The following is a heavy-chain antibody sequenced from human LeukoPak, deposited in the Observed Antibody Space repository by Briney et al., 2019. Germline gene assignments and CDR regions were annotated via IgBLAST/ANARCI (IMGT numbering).Heavy chain of an antibody. V-gene: IGHV4-39*07. CDR3: ARLFLRRATGTTSAFDI. J-gene: IGHJ3*02. CDR2: IYYSGST. D-gene: IGHD1-1*01. CDR1: GGSISSSSYY. Sequence: SETLSLTCTVSGGSISSSSYYWGWIRQPPGKGLEWIGSIYYSGSTYYNPSLKSRVTISVDTSKNQFSLKLSSVTAADTAVYYCARLFLRRATGTTSAFDIWGQGTMVTVSS.